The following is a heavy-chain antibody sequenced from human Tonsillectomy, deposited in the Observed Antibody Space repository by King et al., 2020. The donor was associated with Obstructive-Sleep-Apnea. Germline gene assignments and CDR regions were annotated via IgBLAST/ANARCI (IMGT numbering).Heavy chain of an antibody. CDR1: GYSISSGYY. V-gene: IGHV4-38-2*02. D-gene: IGHD3-10*01. CDR2: VYHSGST. Sequence: VQLQESGPGLVKPSETLSLTCTVSGYSISSGYYWGWIRQPPGKGLEWIGIVYHSGSTYYNPSLKSRVTISVDTSKNQFSLKLSSVTAADTAVYFCARGSALLAPADGFDIWGQGTMVTVSS. J-gene: IGHJ3*02. CDR3: ARGSALLAPADGFDI.